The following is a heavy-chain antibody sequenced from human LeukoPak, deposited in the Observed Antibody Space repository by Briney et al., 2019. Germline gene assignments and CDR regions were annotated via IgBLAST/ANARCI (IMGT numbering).Heavy chain of an antibody. CDR3: ARDPNYGDYSWFDP. CDR2: IYHSGST. CDR1: GGSISSSNW. D-gene: IGHD4-17*01. Sequence: PSETLSLTCAVSGGSISSSNWWSWVRQPPGKGLEWIGEIYHSGSTNYNPSLKSRVTISVDKSKNQFSLKLSSVTAADTAVYYCARDPNYGDYSWFDPWGQGTLVTVSS. V-gene: IGHV4-4*02. J-gene: IGHJ5*02.